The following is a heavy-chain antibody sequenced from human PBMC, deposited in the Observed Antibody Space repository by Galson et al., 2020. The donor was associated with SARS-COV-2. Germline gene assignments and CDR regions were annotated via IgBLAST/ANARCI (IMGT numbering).Heavy chain of an antibody. CDR2: IFYSGST. CDR1: GVSISSSNYY. Sequence: SETLSLTCTVSGVSISSSNYYWGWIRQPPGKGLEWIATIFYSGSTYYNPSLKSRVTISVDTSKNQFSVKLSSVTAADTAVYYCARGGWLRLQEYDYWGKGTLLTVSS. V-gene: IGHV4-39*07. CDR3: ARGGWLRLQEYDY. D-gene: IGHD5-12*01. J-gene: IGHJ4*02.